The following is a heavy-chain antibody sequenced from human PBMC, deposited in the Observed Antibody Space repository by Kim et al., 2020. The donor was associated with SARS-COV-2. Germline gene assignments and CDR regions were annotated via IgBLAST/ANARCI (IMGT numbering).Heavy chain of an antibody. J-gene: IGHJ4*02. D-gene: IGHD6-6*01. CDR2: IGTSSRHT. V-gene: IGHV3-11*05. CDR3: ARESRPSSDGFDS. Sequence: GGSLRLSCAASGFSFSDYYMSWVRQTPGRGLEWISYIGTSSRHTYYIDSVRGRFTVSRDNAKNSLYLQMDILRAEDTAVYYCARESRPSSDGFDSWGQGVLVTVSS. CDR1: GFSFSDYY.